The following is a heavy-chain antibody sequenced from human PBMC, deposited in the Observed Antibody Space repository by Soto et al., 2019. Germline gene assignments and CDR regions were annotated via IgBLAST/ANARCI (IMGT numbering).Heavy chain of an antibody. Sequence: GGSLRLSCAASGFTFSNAWMSWVRQAPGKGLEWVGRIKSKTDGGTTDYAAPVKGRFTISRDDSKNTLYLQMNSLKTEDTALYYCTIDRQWELIDYWGQGTLVTVSS. CDR3: TIDRQWELIDY. J-gene: IGHJ4*02. D-gene: IGHD1-26*01. V-gene: IGHV3-15*01. CDR2: IKSKTDGGTT. CDR1: GFTFSNAW.